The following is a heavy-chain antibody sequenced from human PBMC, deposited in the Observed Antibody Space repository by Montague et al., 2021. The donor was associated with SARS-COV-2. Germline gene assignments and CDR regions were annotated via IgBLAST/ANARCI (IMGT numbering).Heavy chain of an antibody. Sequence: SLRLSCAASGFTFSNYKMNWVRQAPGKGLEWVSYISRSNTTVYYADSVKGRFTISRDNAKNSLSLQMNGLRADDTAVYFCARDSPHRITAGGIDSWGQGTLVTVSS. CDR2: ISRSNTTV. CDR1: GFTFSNYK. J-gene: IGHJ4*02. CDR3: ARDSPHRITAGGIDS. D-gene: IGHD6-13*01. V-gene: IGHV3-48*04.